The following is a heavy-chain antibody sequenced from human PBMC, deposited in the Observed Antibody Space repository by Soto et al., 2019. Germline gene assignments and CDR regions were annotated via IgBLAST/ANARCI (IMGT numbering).Heavy chain of an antibody. CDR2: IYWDDDK. CDR1: GFSLSTSGVG. Sequence: QITLKESGPTLVKPTQTLTLTCTFSGFSLSTSGVGVGWIRQPPGKALEWLALIYWDDDKRYSPSLKSRLTIAEDTSKNQVVLTITNMDPVDTAAYSCAHPRRELRGSYPYYFDYWGQGTLVTVSS. V-gene: IGHV2-5*02. D-gene: IGHD1-26*01. CDR3: AHPRRELRGSYPYYFDY. J-gene: IGHJ4*02.